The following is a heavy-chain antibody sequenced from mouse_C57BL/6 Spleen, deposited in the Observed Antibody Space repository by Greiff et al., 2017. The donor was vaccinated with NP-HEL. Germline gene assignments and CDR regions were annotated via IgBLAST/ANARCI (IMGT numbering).Heavy chain of an antibody. CDR2: ISSGSSTI. V-gene: IGHV5-17*01. D-gene: IGHD2-14*01. CDR3: ARRVRSYAMDY. J-gene: IGHJ4*01. CDR1: GFTFSDYG. Sequence: EVMLVESGGGLVKPGGSLKLSCAASGFTFSDYGMHWVRQAPEKGLEWVAYISSGSSTIYYADTVKGRFTISRDNAKNTLFLQMTSLRSEDTAMYYCARRVRSYAMDYWGQGTSVTVSS.